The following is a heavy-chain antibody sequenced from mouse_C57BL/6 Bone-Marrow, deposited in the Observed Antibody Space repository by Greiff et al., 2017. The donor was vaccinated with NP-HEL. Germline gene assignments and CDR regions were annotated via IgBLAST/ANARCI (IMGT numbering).Heavy chain of an antibody. Sequence: VQIQQSGPELVKPGASVKISCKASGYSFTGYYMNWVKQSPEKSLEWIGEINPSTGGTTYNQKFKAKATLTVDKSSSTAYMQLKSLTSEDSAVYYCAREFLDLDYWGQGTTLTVSS. CDR1: GYSFTGYY. D-gene: IGHD2-10*02. CDR3: AREFLDLDY. CDR2: INPSTGGT. J-gene: IGHJ2*01. V-gene: IGHV1-42*01.